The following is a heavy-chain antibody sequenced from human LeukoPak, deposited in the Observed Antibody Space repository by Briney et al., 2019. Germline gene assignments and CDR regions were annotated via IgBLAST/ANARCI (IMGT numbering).Heavy chain of an antibody. CDR3: ARALSMVRGVIIHYYGMDV. D-gene: IGHD3-10*01. Sequence: PGGSLRLSCAASGFTFSSYGMHWVRQAPGKGLEWVAVIWYDGSNKYYADSVKGRFTISRDNSKNTLYLQMSSLRAEDTAVYYCARALSMVRGVIIHYYGMDVWGQGTTVTVSS. V-gene: IGHV3-33*01. J-gene: IGHJ6*02. CDR1: GFTFSSYG. CDR2: IWYDGSNK.